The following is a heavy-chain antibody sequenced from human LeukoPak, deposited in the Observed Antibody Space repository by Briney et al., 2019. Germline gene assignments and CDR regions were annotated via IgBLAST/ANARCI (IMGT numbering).Heavy chain of an antibody. CDR3: AKKAGYQDSSGYPHFEY. CDR1: GFTFSNYG. Sequence: PGGSLRLSCATSGFTFSNYGMHWVRQAPGKGLEWVAVTSYDGNNRYYADSLKGRFTISRDNSKNTLYLQMNSLRVEDTAVYYCAKKAGYQDSSGYPHFEYWGQGTLVTVSS. CDR2: TSYDGNNR. D-gene: IGHD3-22*01. V-gene: IGHV3-30*18. J-gene: IGHJ4*02.